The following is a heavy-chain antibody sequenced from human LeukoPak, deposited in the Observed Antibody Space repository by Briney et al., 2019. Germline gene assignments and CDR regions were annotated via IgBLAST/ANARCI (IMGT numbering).Heavy chain of an antibody. D-gene: IGHD3-10*01. J-gene: IGHJ6*03. Sequence: GGSLRLSCAASGFTFSSYAMHWARQAPGKGLEWVAVISYDGSNKYYADSVKGRLTISRDNSKDTLYLQMNGLRTEDTAVYYCARPRPSGGYPPFYYMDVWGKGTTVTVSS. CDR3: ARPRPSGGYPPFYYMDV. V-gene: IGHV3-30*01. CDR2: ISYDGSNK. CDR1: GFTFSSYA.